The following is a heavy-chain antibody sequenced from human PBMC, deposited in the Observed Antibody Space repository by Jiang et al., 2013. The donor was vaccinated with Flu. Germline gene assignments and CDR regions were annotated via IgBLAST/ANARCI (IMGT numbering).Heavy chain of an antibody. CDR3: ARHYGSGSHHAPILY. CDR1: GYSFTTYW. V-gene: IGHV5-51*01. D-gene: IGHD3-10*01. Sequence: QLVESGAEVKRPGESLKISCKGSGYSFTTYWIAWVRQMPGKGLEWMGIIYPGDSDTRYSPSFQGQVTISADKSISTAYLQWSSLKASDTAIYYCARHYGSGSHHAPILYWGQGTLVTVSS. J-gene: IGHJ4*02. CDR2: IYPGDSDT.